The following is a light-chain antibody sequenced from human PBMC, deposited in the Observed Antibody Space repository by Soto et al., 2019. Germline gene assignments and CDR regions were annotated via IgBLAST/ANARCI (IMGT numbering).Light chain of an antibody. CDR3: QQFHNWPPLT. Sequence: EIVLTQSPATLSLSPGERATLSCRASQSVSSYLAWYQQKPGQAPRLLFSGASTRATGIPARFSGSGSGTEFTLTISSLQSEDFAVYYCQQFHNWPPLTFGGGTKVDIK. CDR2: GAS. J-gene: IGKJ4*01. CDR1: QSVSSY. V-gene: IGKV3-15*01.